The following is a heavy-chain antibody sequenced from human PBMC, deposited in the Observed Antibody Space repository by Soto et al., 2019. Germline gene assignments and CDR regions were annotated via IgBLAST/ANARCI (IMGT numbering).Heavy chain of an antibody. CDR3: ACNYYDSSGYYYPKRATHASDI. D-gene: IGHD3-22*01. Sequence: VASVKVSCKASGYTFTSYDINWVRQATGQGLEWMGWVNPNSGNTGYAQKFQGRVTMTRNTSISTAYMELSSLRSEDTAVYYCACNYYDSSGYYYPKRATHASDIWGQGTMVTVS. V-gene: IGHV1-8*01. CDR1: GYTFTSYD. CDR2: VNPNSGNT. J-gene: IGHJ3*02.